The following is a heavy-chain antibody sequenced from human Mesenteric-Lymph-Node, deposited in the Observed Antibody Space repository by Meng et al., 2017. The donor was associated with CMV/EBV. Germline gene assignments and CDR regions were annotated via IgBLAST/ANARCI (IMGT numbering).Heavy chain of an antibody. V-gene: IGHV1-46*01. CDR3: AHSRYYYDSSGYLSPDY. Sequence: YIFTSYYMHWVRQAPGQGLEWMGIINPSDGSTNYAQKCQGRVTMTSDTSTSTVYMELSSLRSEDTAVYYCAHSRYYYDSSGYLSPDYWGQGTLVTVSS. CDR1: YIFTSYY. J-gene: IGHJ4*02. CDR2: INPSDGST. D-gene: IGHD3-22*01.